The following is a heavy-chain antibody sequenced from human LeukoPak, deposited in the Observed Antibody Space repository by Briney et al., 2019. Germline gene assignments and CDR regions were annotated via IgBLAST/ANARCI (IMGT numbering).Heavy chain of an antibody. CDR2: IIPIFGTA. D-gene: IGHD2-21*02. J-gene: IGHJ4*02. CDR1: GGTFSSYA. V-gene: IGHV1-69*01. CDR3: ARVGDGTGYYFDY. Sequence: SVTVSCKASGGTFSSYAISWVRQAPGQGLEWMGGIIPIFGTANYAQKFQGRVTITADESTSTAYMELSSLRSEDTAVYYCARVGDGTGYYFDYWGQGTLVSVSS.